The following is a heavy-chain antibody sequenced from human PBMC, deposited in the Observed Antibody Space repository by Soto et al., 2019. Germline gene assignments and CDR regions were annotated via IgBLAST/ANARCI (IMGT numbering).Heavy chain of an antibody. CDR1: GYTFTSYG. V-gene: IGHV1-18*01. Sequence: ASVKVSCKASGYTFTSYGISWVRKAPGQGLEWMGWISAYNGNTNYAQKLQGRVTMTTDTSTSTAYMELRSLRSDDTAVYYCAGDRRTRNSWCDTWGQGTLVTVS. CDR2: ISAYNGNT. CDR3: AGDRRTRNSWCDT. J-gene: IGHJ5*02.